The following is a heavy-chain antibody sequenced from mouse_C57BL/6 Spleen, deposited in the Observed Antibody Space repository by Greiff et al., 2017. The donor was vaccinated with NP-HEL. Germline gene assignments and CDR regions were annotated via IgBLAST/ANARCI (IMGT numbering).Heavy chain of an antibody. Sequence: VQLQQSGAELVRPGASVKLSCTASGFNIKDDYMHWVKQRPEQGLEWIGWIDPENGDTEYASKFQGKATITADTSSNTAYLQLSSLTSEDTAVYYCTTSTTVVATSNWGQGTTLTVSS. CDR3: TTSTTVVATSN. V-gene: IGHV14-4*01. J-gene: IGHJ2*01. CDR2: IDPENGDT. D-gene: IGHD1-1*01. CDR1: GFNIKDDY.